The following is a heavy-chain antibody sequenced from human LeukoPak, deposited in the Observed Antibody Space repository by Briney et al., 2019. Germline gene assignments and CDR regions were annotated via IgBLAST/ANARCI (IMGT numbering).Heavy chain of an antibody. V-gene: IGHV4-34*01. CDR1: GGSFSGYY. D-gene: IGHD6-13*01. Sequence: SETLSLTCAVYGGSFSGYYWSWIRQPPGKGLEWIGEINHSGSTNYNPSLKSQVTISVDTSKNQFSLKLSSVTAADTAVYYCARRSIAAPIYYFDYWGQGTLVTVSS. CDR2: INHSGST. J-gene: IGHJ4*02. CDR3: ARRSIAAPIYYFDY.